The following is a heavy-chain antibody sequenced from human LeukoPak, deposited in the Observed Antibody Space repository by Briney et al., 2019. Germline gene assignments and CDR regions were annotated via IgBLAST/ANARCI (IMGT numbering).Heavy chain of an antibody. V-gene: IGHV4-59*01. CDR1: GGSISRYY. D-gene: IGHD3-10*01. Sequence: SQTLSLTRPLSGGSISRYYWSWIRQPPGRWLEWIGYIYYSGSTNYNPSLKSRVTISVDTSKNQFSLKLSSVTAADTAVYYCARGSPIEFFHFDYWGQGTLVTVYS. J-gene: IGHJ4*02. CDR2: IYYSGST. CDR3: ARGSPIEFFHFDY.